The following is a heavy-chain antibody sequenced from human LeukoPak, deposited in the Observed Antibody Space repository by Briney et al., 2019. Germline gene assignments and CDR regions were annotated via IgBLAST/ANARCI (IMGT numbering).Heavy chain of an antibody. CDR3: TRYYCGGGSCNRARWFDP. CDR2: IRSKAYGGTT. Sequence: GGSLRLSCTASGFTFGDYAMSWVRQAPGKGLEWVGFIRSKAYGGTTEYAASVKGRFTISRDDSKSIAYLQMNSLKTEDTAVYYCTRYYCGGGSCNRARWFDPWGQGTLVTVSS. CDR1: GFTFGDYA. D-gene: IGHD2-15*01. V-gene: IGHV3-49*04. J-gene: IGHJ5*02.